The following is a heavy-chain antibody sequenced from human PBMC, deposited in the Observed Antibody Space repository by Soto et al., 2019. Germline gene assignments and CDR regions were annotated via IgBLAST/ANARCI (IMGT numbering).Heavy chain of an antibody. J-gene: IGHJ6*02. CDR1: EYTFTSYG. CDR2: ISAYNGNT. D-gene: IGHD6-6*01. V-gene: IGHV1-18*01. Sequence: QVQLVQSGAEVKKPGASVKVSCKASEYTFTSYGITWLRRAPGQGLEWMGWISAYNGNTNYAQKLLRRLTMTTDTSTSTAYMEMRRLRAIDTAVYYCARGESIGDVWGQGTTATVSS. CDR3: ARGESIGDV.